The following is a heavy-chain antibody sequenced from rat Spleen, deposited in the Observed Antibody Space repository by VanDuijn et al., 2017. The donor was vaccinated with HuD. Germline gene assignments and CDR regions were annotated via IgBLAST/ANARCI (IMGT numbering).Heavy chain of an antibody. V-gene: IGHV5-25*01. CDR2: INTSGCST. J-gene: IGHJ3*01. CDR3: ARQGNWARWFPY. Sequence: EVELVESGGGLVQPGRSLKLSCAASGITFTNYDMAWVRQAPTKGLEWVASINTSGCSTYYRDSVKGRFTVSRDNAKSTLYLQMDSLRSEDTATYYCARQGNWARWFPYWGQGTLVTVSS. D-gene: IGHD4-6*01. CDR1: GITFTNYD.